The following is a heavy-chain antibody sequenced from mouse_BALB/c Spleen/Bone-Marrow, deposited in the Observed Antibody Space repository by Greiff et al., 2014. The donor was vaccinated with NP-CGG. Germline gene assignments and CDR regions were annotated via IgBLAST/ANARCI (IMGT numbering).Heavy chain of an antibody. Sequence: VQLKESGPGLVKPSQTVSLTCTVTGISITTGNYRWSWIRQFPGNKLEWIGHIYYSGTITYNPSLTSRTTITRDTSKNQFFLEMNSLTAEDTATYYCARAWDYFDYWGQGTTLTVSS. CDR1: GISITTGNYR. J-gene: IGHJ2*01. CDR2: IYYSGTI. CDR3: ARAWDYFDY. D-gene: IGHD4-1*01. V-gene: IGHV3-5*02.